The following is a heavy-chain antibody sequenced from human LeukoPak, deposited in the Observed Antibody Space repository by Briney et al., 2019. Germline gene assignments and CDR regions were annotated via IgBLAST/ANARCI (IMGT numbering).Heavy chain of an antibody. CDR3: ARDRVVVVPAARTNYYYYYGMDV. J-gene: IGHJ6*02. Sequence: GGSLRLSCAASGFTFSDYYMSWIRQAPGKGLEWVSYISSSSSYTNYADSVKGRFTISRDNAKNSLDLQMNSLRAEDTAVYYCARDRVVVVPAARTNYYYYYGMDVWGQGTTVTVSS. CDR1: GFTFSDYY. CDR2: ISSSSSYT. D-gene: IGHD2-2*01. V-gene: IGHV3-11*05.